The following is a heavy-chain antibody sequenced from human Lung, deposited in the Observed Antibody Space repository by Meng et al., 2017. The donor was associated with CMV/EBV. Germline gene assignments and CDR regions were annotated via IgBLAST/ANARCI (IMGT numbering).Heavy chain of an antibody. CDR2: IYHSGST. Sequence: QGELQEAGPGLVKPSGTLSLTCAVSGGSISSSNWWSWVRQPPGKGLEWIGEIYHSGSTNYNPSLKSRVTISVDKSKNQFSLKLSSVTAADTAVYYCASFPPPGKQWLVTDYWGQGTPVTVSS. J-gene: IGHJ4*02. CDR1: GGSISSSNW. V-gene: IGHV4-4*02. CDR3: ASFPPPGKQWLVTDY. D-gene: IGHD6-19*01.